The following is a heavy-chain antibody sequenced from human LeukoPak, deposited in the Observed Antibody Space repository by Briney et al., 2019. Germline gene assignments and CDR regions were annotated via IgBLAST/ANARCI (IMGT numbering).Heavy chain of an antibody. D-gene: IGHD5-12*01. J-gene: IGHJ4*02. CDR2: ISAYNGNT. Sequence: ASVKVSCKASGYTFTSYGVSWVRQAPGQSLEWLGWISAYNGNTYYAENFQARVTMTTDTSTSTAYMELRSLKSDDTAVYYCAKRSSEWVRSLNLYFDYWGQGTLVTVSS. V-gene: IGHV1-18*01. CDR1: GYTFTSYG. CDR3: AKRSSEWVRSLNLYFDY.